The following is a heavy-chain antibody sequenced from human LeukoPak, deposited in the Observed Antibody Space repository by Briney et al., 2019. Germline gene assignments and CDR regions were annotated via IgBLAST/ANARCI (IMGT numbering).Heavy chain of an antibody. V-gene: IGHV1-69*01. CDR3: ASGLGTYCTNGVCSKLPYFDY. CDR1: GGTFSSYA. Sequence: SVKVSCKASGGTFSSYAISWVRQAPGQGLEGMGGIIPIFGTANYAQKFQGRVTITADESTSTAYMELSSLRSEDTAVYYCASGLGTYCTNGVCSKLPYFDYWGQGTLVTVSS. D-gene: IGHD2-8*01. J-gene: IGHJ4*02. CDR2: IIPIFGTA.